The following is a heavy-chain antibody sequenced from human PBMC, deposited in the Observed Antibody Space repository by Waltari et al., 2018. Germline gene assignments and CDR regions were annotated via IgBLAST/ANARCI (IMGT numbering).Heavy chain of an antibody. Sequence: QVQLQESGSGLVKPSETLSLTCTVSGGSISSYYWSWIRQPPGKGLEWIGYIYYSGSTNYNPSLKSRVTISVDTSKNQFSLKLSSVTAADTAVYYCAGEQPHYYYYGMDVWGQGTTVTVSS. D-gene: IGHD6-13*01. J-gene: IGHJ6*02. CDR3: AGEQPHYYYYGMDV. CDR1: GGSISSYY. V-gene: IGHV4-59*12. CDR2: IYYSGST.